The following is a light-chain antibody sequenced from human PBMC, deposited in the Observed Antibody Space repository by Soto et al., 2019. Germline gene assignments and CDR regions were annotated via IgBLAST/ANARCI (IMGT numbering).Light chain of an antibody. Sequence: QSALTQPPSVSGSPGQSVTISCTGTSSDVGAYNRVSWYRQPPGTAPKLIIYEVINRPSGVPDRFSGAKSGNTASLTISGLQDEDEDDYYCSSYISSSTYVLFGGGTKLTVL. CDR3: SSYISSSTYVL. J-gene: IGLJ2*01. CDR2: EVI. CDR1: SSDVGAYNR. V-gene: IGLV2-18*02.